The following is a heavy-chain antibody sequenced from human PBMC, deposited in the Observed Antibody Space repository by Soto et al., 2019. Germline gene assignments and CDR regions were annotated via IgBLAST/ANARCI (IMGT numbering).Heavy chain of an antibody. D-gene: IGHD1-7*01. Sequence: SDCPSLGCTACGGTVSMYYCDGIRQPAGKGLEWIGRIYTSGSTNYNPSLKSRVTMSVDTSKNQFSLKLSSVTAADTAVYYCARDPGTTPGDAFDIWGQGTMVTVS. CDR2: IYTSGST. V-gene: IGHV4-4*07. CDR3: ARDPGTTPGDAFDI. CDR1: GGTVSMYY. J-gene: IGHJ3*02.